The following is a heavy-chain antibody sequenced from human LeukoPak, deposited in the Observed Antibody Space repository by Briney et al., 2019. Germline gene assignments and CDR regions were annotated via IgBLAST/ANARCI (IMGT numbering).Heavy chain of an antibody. V-gene: IGHV3-23*01. Sequence: GGSLRLSCAASGFTFSTFAMSWVRQAPGKGLEWVSAISGSGGSTYYADSAKGRFTISRDNSKNTLFLQMSSLRADDTAVYYCAKAKNDGGSLDFWGQGTLVTVSS. D-gene: IGHD4-23*01. J-gene: IGHJ4*02. CDR1: GFTFSTFA. CDR3: AKAKNDGGSLDF. CDR2: ISGSGGST.